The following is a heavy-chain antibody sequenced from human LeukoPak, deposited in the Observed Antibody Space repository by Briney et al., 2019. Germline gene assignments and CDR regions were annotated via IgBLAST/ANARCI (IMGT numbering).Heavy chain of an antibody. J-gene: IGHJ3*02. V-gene: IGHV4-38-2*02. CDR1: GYSISSGYY. CDR3: ASTGVRGGDSYGPGRVRAFDI. D-gene: IGHD5-18*01. CDR2: IYHSGST. Sequence: SETLSLTCTVSGYSISSGYYWGWIRQPPGEGLEWIGSIYHSGSTYYNPSLKSRVAISVDTSKNQFSLKLSSVTAADTAVYYCASTGVRGGDSYGPGRVRAFDIWGQGTMVTVSS.